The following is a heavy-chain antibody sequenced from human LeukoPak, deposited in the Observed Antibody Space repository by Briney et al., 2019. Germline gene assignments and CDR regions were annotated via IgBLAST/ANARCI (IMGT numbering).Heavy chain of an antibody. J-gene: IGHJ4*02. D-gene: IGHD6-13*01. CDR1: GFTFTVAW. V-gene: IGHV3-15*05. CDR2: IKSKTDVAPI. Sequence: GSLRLSCAASGFTFTVAWMSWVRHAPEKGLEWLGRIKSKTDVAPIDYAAPVKGRFTISRDDSKNTVYLQMNTVKTEDTAVYYCVWSSSWEKRYYLDYWGQGTLVTVSS. CDR3: VWSSSWEKRYYLDY.